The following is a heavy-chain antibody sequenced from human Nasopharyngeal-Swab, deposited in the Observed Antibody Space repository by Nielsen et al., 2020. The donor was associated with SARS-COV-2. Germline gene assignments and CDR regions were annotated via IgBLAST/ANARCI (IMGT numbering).Heavy chain of an antibody. CDR1: GFTFSSYT. Sequence: GGSLRLSCAASGFTFSSYTMNWVRQAPGKGLEWVSYISSSSSAIYYADSVKGRFTIPRDNAKNSLYLQMNSLRDEDTAVYYCARDRPPHYYDSSGPPEDAFDIWGQGTMVTVSS. CDR3: ARDRPPHYYDSSGPPEDAFDI. J-gene: IGHJ3*02. V-gene: IGHV3-48*02. CDR2: ISSSSSAI. D-gene: IGHD3-22*01.